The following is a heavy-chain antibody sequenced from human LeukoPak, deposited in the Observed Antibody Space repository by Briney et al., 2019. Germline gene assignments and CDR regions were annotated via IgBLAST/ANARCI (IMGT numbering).Heavy chain of an antibody. J-gene: IGHJ6*03. Sequence: ASVKVSCKASGYSFTSYGISWVRQAPGQGLEWMGWISAYNGKTDYAENLQGRVTMTTDTSTSTAYLGLRSLRSDDTAVYYCARDEQDFWTGVGVYMDVWGKGTTVTVSS. V-gene: IGHV1-18*01. CDR1: GYSFTSYG. D-gene: IGHD3/OR15-3a*01. CDR3: ARDEQDFWTGVGVYMDV. CDR2: ISAYNGKT.